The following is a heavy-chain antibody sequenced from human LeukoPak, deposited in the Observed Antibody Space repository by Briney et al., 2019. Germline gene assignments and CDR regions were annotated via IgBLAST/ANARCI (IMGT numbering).Heavy chain of an antibody. CDR3: ARCRLENYYYYYMDV. J-gene: IGHJ6*03. CDR2: IIPIFGTA. Sequence: GASVKVSCKASGGTFSSYAISWVRQAPGQGLEWMGGIIPIFGTANYAQKFQGRVTITADESTSTAYMELSSLRSEDTAVYYCARCRLENYYYYYMDVWGKGTMVTISS. D-gene: IGHD1-1*01. V-gene: IGHV1-69*13. CDR1: GGTFSSYA.